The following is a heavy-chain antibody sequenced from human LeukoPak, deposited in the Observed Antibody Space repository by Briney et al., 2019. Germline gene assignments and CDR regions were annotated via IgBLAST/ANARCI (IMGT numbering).Heavy chain of an antibody. J-gene: IGHJ4*02. CDR2: GSDRGSSA. CDR3: APDLRGAGWSLDY. V-gene: IGHV3-23*01. D-gene: IGHD6-19*01. CDR1: GFTFRNYG. Sequence: GGSLTLFCAASGFTFRNYGVSWLRQAPGKGLEWVSVGSDRGSSAYYTDSVKGRFTISRDNSKNTLYLKMNSLRVEDTAVYYCAPDLRGAGWSLDYWGQGTLVTVCS.